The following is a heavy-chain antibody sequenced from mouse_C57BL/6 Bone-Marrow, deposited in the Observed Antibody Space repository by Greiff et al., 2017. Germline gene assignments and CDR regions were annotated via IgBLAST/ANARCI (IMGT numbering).Heavy chain of an antibody. V-gene: IGHV2-5*01. D-gene: IGHD1-1*01. CDR3: AKKGHYYGSSRYWYFDV. J-gene: IGHJ1*03. CDR1: GFSLTSYG. CDR2: IWRGGST. Sequence: VQLQQSGPGLVQPSQSLSITCTVSGFSLTSYGVHWVRQSPGKGLEWLGVIWRGGSTDYNAAFMSRLSITKDNSKSQVFFKMNSLQADDTAIYYCAKKGHYYGSSRYWYFDVWGTGTTVTVSA.